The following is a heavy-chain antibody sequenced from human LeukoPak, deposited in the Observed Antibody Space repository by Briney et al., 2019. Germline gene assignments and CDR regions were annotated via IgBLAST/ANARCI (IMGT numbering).Heavy chain of an antibody. J-gene: IGHJ4*02. CDR1: GGTFSSYA. D-gene: IGHD3-3*01. Sequence: AVKVSCKASGGTFSSYAISWVRQAPGQGLEWMGGIIPIFGTANYAQKFQGRVTITADESTSTAYMELSSLRSEDTAVYYCAIRFWSGYYYFDYWGQGTQVTVSS. CDR2: IIPIFGTA. CDR3: AIRFWSGYYYFDY. V-gene: IGHV1-69*01.